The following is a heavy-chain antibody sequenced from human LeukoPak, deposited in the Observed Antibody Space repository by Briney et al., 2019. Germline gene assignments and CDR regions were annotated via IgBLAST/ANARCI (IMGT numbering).Heavy chain of an antibody. D-gene: IGHD6-13*01. CDR3: ARGRVSSRPRFDY. J-gene: IGHJ4*02. CDR2: INHSGST. CDR1: GGSFSGYY. V-gene: IGHV4-34*01. Sequence: SETLSLTCAVYGGSFSGYYWSWIRQPPWKGLEWIGEINHSGSTNYNPSLKSRVTISVDTSKNQFSLKLSSVTTADTAVYYCARGRVSSRPRFDYWGQGTLVTVSS.